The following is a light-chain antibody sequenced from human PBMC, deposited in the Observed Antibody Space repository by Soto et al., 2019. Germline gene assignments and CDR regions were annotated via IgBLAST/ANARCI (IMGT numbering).Light chain of an antibody. CDR3: QQYGSSPTWT. Sequence: IVLTQSPGTLSFSPGERATLSCRAIQSVSSSYLAWYQQKPGQAPRLLIYGASSRATGIPDRFSGSGSGTDFTLTISRLEPEDFAVYYCQQYGSSPTWTFGQGTKVDI. CDR1: QSVSSSY. J-gene: IGKJ1*01. CDR2: GAS. V-gene: IGKV3-20*01.